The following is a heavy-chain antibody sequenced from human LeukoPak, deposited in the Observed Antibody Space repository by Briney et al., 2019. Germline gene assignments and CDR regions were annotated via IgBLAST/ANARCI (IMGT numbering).Heavy chain of an antibody. CDR3: ARGGVFDVVVPAANRTNWFDP. V-gene: IGHV4-34*01. CDR1: GGSFSGYY. D-gene: IGHD2-2*01. J-gene: IGHJ5*02. CDR2: INHSGST. Sequence: SETLSLTCAVYGGSFSGYYWSWIRQSPGKGLEWIGEINHSGSTNYNPSLKSRVTISVDTSKNQFSLKLSSVTAADTAVYYCARGGVFDVVVPAANRTNWFDPWGQGTLVTVSS.